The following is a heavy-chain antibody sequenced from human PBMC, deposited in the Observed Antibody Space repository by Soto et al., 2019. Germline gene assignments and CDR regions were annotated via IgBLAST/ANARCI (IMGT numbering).Heavy chain of an antibody. CDR3: AREAAISGGYFLDY. J-gene: IGHJ4*02. CDR2: ISQSGST. CDR1: GASISGSNV. Sequence: SETLSLTCVVSGASISGSNVWSWVRQSPGKGLEWIGEISQSGSTNYNPSLKSRVAISLDQSRNQFSLKLTSVTAADTALYYCAREAAISGGYFLDYWGQGTPVTVSS. D-gene: IGHD2-15*01. V-gene: IGHV4-4*02.